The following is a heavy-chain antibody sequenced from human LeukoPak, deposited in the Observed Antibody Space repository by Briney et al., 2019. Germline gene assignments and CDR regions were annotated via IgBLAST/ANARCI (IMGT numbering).Heavy chain of an antibody. CDR1: GGSISSGGYY. J-gene: IGHJ4*02. CDR3: AREVSDYGSGFDY. Sequence: SQTLSLTCTVSGGSISSGGYYWSWIRQHPGKGLEWIGYIFYSGSTYYNPSLKSRVTISVDTSKNQFSLKLSSVTAADTAVYYCAREVSDYGSGFDYWGQGTLVTVSS. V-gene: IGHV4-31*03. D-gene: IGHD3-10*01. CDR2: IFYSGST.